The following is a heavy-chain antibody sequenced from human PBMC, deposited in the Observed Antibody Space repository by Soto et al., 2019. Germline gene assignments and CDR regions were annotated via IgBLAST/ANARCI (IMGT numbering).Heavy chain of an antibody. J-gene: IGHJ4*02. V-gene: IGHV3-53*01. D-gene: IGHD3-10*01. CDR3: AKLYTLAGITRAFDY. CDR2: IYTGGST. CDR1: GFTVSSNY. Sequence: GGSLRLSCAASGFTVSSNYMSWVRQAPGKGLEWVSIIYTGGSTFYADSVKGRFTISRDSSKNTLFRQMDSLRAEDTAIYYCAKLYTLAGITRAFDYWGQGTLVTVSS.